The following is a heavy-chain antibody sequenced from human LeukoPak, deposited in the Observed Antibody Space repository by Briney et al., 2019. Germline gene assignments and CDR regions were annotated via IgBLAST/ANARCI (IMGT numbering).Heavy chain of an antibody. V-gene: IGHV3-74*01. CDR3: ARGTSGGYFDY. D-gene: IGHD1-26*01. CDR2: INSDGFST. J-gene: IGHJ4*02. Sequence: PGGSLRLSCAASGFTFSSYEMNWVRQVPGKGLVWVSRINSDGFSTSYADSVKGRFTISRDNAKNTLYLQMNSLRAEDTAVYYCARGTSGGYFDYWGQGTLVTVSS. CDR1: GFTFSSYE.